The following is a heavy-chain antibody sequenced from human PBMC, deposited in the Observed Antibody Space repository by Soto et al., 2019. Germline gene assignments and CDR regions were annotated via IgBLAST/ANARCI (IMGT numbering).Heavy chain of an antibody. D-gene: IGHD4-17*01. CDR1: AISLSSYW. V-gene: IGHV3-74*01. Sequence: GRSMRLSWAPSAISLSSYWMHWVRQAPGKGLVWVSRINSDGSSTSYADSVKGRFTTSRDNAKNTLYLQMNSMSDDDSAVYYCARAGVYQLDYGADYYYYGMDVWGQGTTVAVCS. CDR3: ARAGVYQLDYGADYYYYGMDV. J-gene: IGHJ6*02. CDR2: INSDGSST.